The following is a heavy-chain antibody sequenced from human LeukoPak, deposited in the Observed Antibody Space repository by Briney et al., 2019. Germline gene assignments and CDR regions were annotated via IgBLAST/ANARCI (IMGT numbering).Heavy chain of an antibody. CDR2: INHSGST. V-gene: IGHV4-34*01. CDR1: GGSVSGYY. CDR3: ASRGDPRSSGYYHATNYYGMDV. J-gene: IGHJ6*02. D-gene: IGHD3-22*01. Sequence: PSETLSLACGVYGGSVSGYYWNWIRQPPGKGLEWIGEINHSGSTSYNPSLKSRVTISLDTSKNQSSLKLRSVTAADTAVYYCASRGDPRSSGYYHATNYYGMDVWGQGTTVTVSS.